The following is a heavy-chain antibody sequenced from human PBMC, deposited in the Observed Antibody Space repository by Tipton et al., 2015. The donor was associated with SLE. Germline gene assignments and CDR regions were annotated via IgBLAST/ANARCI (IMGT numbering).Heavy chain of an antibody. D-gene: IGHD5-12*01. CDR3: ARRHYSGPFDN. V-gene: IGHV4-39*07. CDR2: IYYSGST. J-gene: IGHJ4*02. Sequence: TLSLTCTVSNVSVSTRTYYWGWIRQPPGKGLEWIGSIYYSGSTYYHPSLKSRVTISVDTSQNQFSLKLSSVTAADTAVYYCARRHYSGPFDNWGQGTLVTVST. CDR1: NVSVSTRTYY.